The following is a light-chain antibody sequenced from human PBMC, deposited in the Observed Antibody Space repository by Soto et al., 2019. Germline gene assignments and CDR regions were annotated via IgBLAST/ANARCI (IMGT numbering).Light chain of an antibody. CDR3: QEYNSAPRT. CDR1: QGLTNY. Sequence: DIQMTPSPSSVSPSVGDRVTITCRARQGLTNYLARYQQKPGKVPKLLIYAASILQAGIPPRLGVTGPGTDFTLSNSSLQPEDVANYYCQEYNSAPRTFGPGTKVDIK. J-gene: IGKJ3*01. V-gene: IGKV1-27*01. CDR2: AAS.